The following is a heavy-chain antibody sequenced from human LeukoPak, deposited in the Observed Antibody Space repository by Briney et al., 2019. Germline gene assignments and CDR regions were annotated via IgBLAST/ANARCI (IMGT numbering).Heavy chain of an antibody. V-gene: IGHV4-39*01. Sequence: SETLSLTCTVSGGSISSSSYYWGWIRQPPGKGLEWIGSIYYSGSTYYNPSLKSRVTISVDTSKNQFSLKLSSVTAADTAVYYCARPEYSSSAVDYWGQGTLVTVSS. CDR3: ARPEYSSSAVDY. J-gene: IGHJ4*02. D-gene: IGHD6-6*01. CDR2: IYYSGST. CDR1: GGSISSSSYY.